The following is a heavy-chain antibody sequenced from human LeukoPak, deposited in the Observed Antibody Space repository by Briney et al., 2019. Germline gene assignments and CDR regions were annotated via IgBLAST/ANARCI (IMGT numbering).Heavy chain of an antibody. J-gene: IGHJ4*02. CDR1: GGTFSSYA. CDR3: ARAAVAGYYFDY. D-gene: IGHD6-19*01. CDR2: IIPIFGTA. V-gene: IGHV1-69*13. Sequence: HGASVKVSCKASGGTFSSYAISWVRQAPGQGLEWTGGIIPIFGTANYAQKFQGRVTITADESTSTAYMELSSLRSEDTAVYYCARAAVAGYYFDYWGQGTLVTVSS.